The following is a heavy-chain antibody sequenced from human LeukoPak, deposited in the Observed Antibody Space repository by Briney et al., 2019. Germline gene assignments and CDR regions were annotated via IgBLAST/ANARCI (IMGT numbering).Heavy chain of an antibody. CDR2: INHSGST. D-gene: IGHD3-3*01. CDR3: ARFPWSGIPWWFDP. Sequence: SETLSLPCAVYGGSFSGYYWSWIRQPPGKGLEWIGEINHSGSTNYNPSLKSRVTISVDTSKNQFSLKLSSVTAADTAVYYCARFPWSGIPWWFDPWGQGTLVTVSS. V-gene: IGHV4-34*01. J-gene: IGHJ5*02. CDR1: GGSFSGYY.